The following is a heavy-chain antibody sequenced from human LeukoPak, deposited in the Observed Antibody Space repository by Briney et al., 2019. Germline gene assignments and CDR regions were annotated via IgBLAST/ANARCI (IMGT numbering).Heavy chain of an antibody. D-gene: IGHD4-17*01. Sequence: TGGSLRLSCAASGFTFSSYAMSWVRQAPGKGLEWVSAISGSGGSTYYADSVKGRFTISRDNSKNTLYLQMNSLRAEDTAVYYCAKSAHWTVTPENYFDYWGQGTLVTVSS. CDR2: ISGSGGST. V-gene: IGHV3-23*01. CDR3: AKSAHWTVTPENYFDY. J-gene: IGHJ4*02. CDR1: GFTFSSYA.